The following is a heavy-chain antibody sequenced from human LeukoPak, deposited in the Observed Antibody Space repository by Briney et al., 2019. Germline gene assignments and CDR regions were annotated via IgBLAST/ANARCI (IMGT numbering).Heavy chain of an antibody. CDR1: GYSFADYY. V-gene: IGHV1-2*02. CDR3: ATNILVRDIINWFDP. J-gene: IGHJ5*02. CDR2: IKPNSGGT. Sequence: VASVTVSCKASGYSFADYYMHWVRQAPGQGLEWMGWIKPNSGGTRSAQKFQGRVTMTRDTSISTAYMELSSLRYDDTAVYYCATNILVRDIINWFDPWGQGTLVTVSS. D-gene: IGHD3-10*01.